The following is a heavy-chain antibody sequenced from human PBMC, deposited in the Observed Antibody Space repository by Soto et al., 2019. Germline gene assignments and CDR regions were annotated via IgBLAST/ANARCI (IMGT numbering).Heavy chain of an antibody. V-gene: IGHV4-61*01. Sequence: PSETLSLTCTVSGGSVSSGSHYWSWILQPPGKRLEWVGYVYYSGSTNYNPSLKSRVTISVDTSKNQFSLKLSSVTAADTAVYYCARGVPYDFWSGYSSWFDPWGQGTLVTVSS. CDR2: VYYSGST. J-gene: IGHJ5*02. CDR1: GGSVSSGSHY. D-gene: IGHD3-3*01. CDR3: ARGVPYDFWSGYSSWFDP.